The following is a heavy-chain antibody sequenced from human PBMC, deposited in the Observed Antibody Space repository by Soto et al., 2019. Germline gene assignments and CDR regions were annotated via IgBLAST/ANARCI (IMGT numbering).Heavy chain of an antibody. Sequence: GESLKISCKGSGYSFTSYWIGWVRQMPGKGLEWMGIIYPGDSDTRYSPSFQGQVTISADKSISTAYLQWSSLKASDTAMYYCARTGEVAGTRSYYFDYWGQGTLVTVSS. J-gene: IGHJ4*02. V-gene: IGHV5-51*01. D-gene: IGHD6-19*01. CDR2: IYPGDSDT. CDR3: ARTGEVAGTRSYYFDY. CDR1: GYSFTSYW.